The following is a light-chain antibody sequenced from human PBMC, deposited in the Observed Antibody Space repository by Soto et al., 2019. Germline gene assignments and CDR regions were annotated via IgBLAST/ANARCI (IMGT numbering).Light chain of an antibody. Sequence: QSALTQPASVSGSPGQSITISCSGTSSDVGRYNYVSWYQQHPGKAPKLMFYDVNNRPSGVSDRFSGSKSCNTASLTISGPQAEDVSDYYCSSYTSSSTRVVFGGGTKLPVL. J-gene: IGLJ2*01. V-gene: IGLV2-14*01. CDR1: SSDVGRYNY. CDR2: DVN. CDR3: SSYTSSSTRVV.